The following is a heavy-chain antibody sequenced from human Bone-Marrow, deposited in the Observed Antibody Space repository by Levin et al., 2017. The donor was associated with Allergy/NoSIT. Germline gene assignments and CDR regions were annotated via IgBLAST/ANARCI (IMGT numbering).Heavy chain of an antibody. CDR1: GFILRTSD. J-gene: IGHJ4*02. Sequence: GGSLRLSCAASGFILRTSDMNWVRQAPGKGLEWISFITKPSRTISYADSVKGRFTVSRDNAKNLLYLDMNSLRAEDTAVYYCVTDESGDEDFDYWCQGTLVTVSS. V-gene: IGHV3-48*01. D-gene: IGHD7-27*01. CDR2: ITKPSRTI. CDR3: VTDESGDEDFDY.